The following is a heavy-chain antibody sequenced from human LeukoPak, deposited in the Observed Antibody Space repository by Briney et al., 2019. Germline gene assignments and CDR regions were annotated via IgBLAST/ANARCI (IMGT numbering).Heavy chain of an antibody. CDR3: ARVRVSSGWYIDY. Sequence: SETLSLTCTVSGGSISSYYWSWIRQPPGKGLEWIGYIYYSGGTNYNPSLKSRVTIPVDTSKNQFSLKLSSVTAADTAVYYCARVRVSSGWYIDYWGQGTLVTVSS. CDR2: IYYSGGT. D-gene: IGHD6-19*01. J-gene: IGHJ4*02. V-gene: IGHV4-59*01. CDR1: GGSISSYY.